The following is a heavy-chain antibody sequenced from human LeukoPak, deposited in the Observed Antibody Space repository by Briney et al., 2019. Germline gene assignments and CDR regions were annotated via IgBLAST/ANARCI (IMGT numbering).Heavy chain of an antibody. J-gene: IGHJ4*02. CDR1: GFTFSSYA. V-gene: IGHV3-23*01. D-gene: IGHD3-3*01. CDR3: AKVDDFWSGWYYFDY. CDR2: ISGSGGST. Sequence: GGSLRLSCAASGFTFSSYAMSWVRQAPGKGLEWVSAISGSGGSTYYADSVKGRFTISRDNSKNTLYLQMNSLRAEDTAVYYCAKVDDFWSGWYYFDYWGQGTLVTVSS.